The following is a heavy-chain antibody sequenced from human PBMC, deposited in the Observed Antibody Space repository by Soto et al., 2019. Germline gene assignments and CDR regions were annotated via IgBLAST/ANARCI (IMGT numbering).Heavy chain of an antibody. V-gene: IGHV4-30-4*01. CDR3: ARDLAYDRTGGAFDI. J-gene: IGHJ3*02. CDR1: GGSISSGDYY. D-gene: IGHD1-1*01. Sequence: SETLSLTCTVSGGSISSGDYYWSWIRKPPGKGLEWIGYIYYSGSTYYNPSLKSRVTISVDTSKNQFSLKLSSVTAADTAVYYCARDLAYDRTGGAFDIWGQGTMVTVSS. CDR2: IYYSGST.